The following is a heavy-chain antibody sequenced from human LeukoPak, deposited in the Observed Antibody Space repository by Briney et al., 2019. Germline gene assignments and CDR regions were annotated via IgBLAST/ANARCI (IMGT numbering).Heavy chain of an antibody. CDR1: GGSFSGYY. Sequence: SETLSLTCAVYGGSFSGYYWSWIRQPPGKGLEWIGEINHSGSTNYNPSLKSRVTISVDTSKNQFSLKLSSVTAADTAVYYCARGRTYYYDSSGYYSYWGQGALVTVSS. D-gene: IGHD3-22*01. CDR3: ARGRTYYYDSSGYYSY. J-gene: IGHJ4*02. CDR2: INHSGST. V-gene: IGHV4-34*01.